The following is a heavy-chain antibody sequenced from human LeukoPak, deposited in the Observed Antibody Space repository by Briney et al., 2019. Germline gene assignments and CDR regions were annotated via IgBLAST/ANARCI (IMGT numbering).Heavy chain of an antibody. Sequence: SETLSLTCTVSGGSISSSSYYWGWIRQPPGKGLEWIGSIYYSGSTYYNPSLKSRVTISVDTSKNQFSLKLSSVTAADTAVYYCARRREGMATIGFDYWGQGTLVTVSS. CDR3: ARRREGMATIGFDY. J-gene: IGHJ4*02. CDR1: GGSISSSSYY. V-gene: IGHV4-39*01. D-gene: IGHD5-24*01. CDR2: IYYSGST.